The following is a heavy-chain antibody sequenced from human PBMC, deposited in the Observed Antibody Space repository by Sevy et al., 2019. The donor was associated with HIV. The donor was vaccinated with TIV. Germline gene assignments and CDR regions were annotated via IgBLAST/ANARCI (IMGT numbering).Heavy chain of an antibody. J-gene: IGHJ4*02. V-gene: IGHV3-53*01. CDR1: GFTFSSYA. D-gene: IGHD6-13*01. CDR3: ARFDSSSWAFDY. CDR2: IYSGGST. Sequence: GGSLRLSCAASGFTFSSYAMHWVRQAPGKGLEWVAVIYSGGSTYYADSVKGRFTISRDNSKNTLYLQMNSLRAEDTAVYYCARFDSSSWAFDYWGQGTLVTVSS.